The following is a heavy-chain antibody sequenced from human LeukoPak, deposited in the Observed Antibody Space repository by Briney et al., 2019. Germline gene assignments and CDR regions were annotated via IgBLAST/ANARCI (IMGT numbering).Heavy chain of an antibody. V-gene: IGHV3-53*01. CDR1: GFTVNTNY. D-gene: IGHD1-26*01. CDR3: ARDGASGRGYYYYYGTDV. CDR2: MHSTGST. Sequence: GGSLRLSCAASGFTVNTNYMSWVRQAPGKGLEWVSIMHSTGSTYYADSVKGRFTFSRDDSNNTLYLQMNSLRAEDTAVYYCARDGASGRGYYYYYGTDVWGPGTTVTVSS. J-gene: IGHJ6*02.